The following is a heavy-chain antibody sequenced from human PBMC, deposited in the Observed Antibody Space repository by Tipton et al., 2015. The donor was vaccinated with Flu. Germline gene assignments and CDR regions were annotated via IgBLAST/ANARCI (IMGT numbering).Heavy chain of an antibody. D-gene: IGHD3-10*01. CDR3: ARDLFGEKDWFDP. CDR1: GGSISSGSYY. J-gene: IGHJ5*02. CDR2: IYTSGST. Sequence: TLSLTRTVSGGSISSGSYYWSWIRQPAGKGLEWIGRIYTSGSTNYNPSLKSRVTISVDTSKSQFSLKLSSVTAADTAVYYCARDLFGEKDWFDPWGQGTLVTVSS. V-gene: IGHV4-61*02.